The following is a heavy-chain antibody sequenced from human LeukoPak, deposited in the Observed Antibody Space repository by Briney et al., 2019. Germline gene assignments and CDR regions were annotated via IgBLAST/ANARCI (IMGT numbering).Heavy chain of an antibody. CDR2: INPSGGST. V-gene: IGHV1-46*01. Sequence: ASVKVSCKASGYTFTSYYMHWARQAPGQGLEWMGIINPSGGSTSYAQKFQGRVTMTRDTSTSTVYMELSSLRSEGTAVYYCARGRNERQWQYRGAFDIWGQGTMVTVSS. D-gene: IGHD6-19*01. CDR3: ARGRNERQWQYRGAFDI. J-gene: IGHJ3*02. CDR1: GYTFTSYY.